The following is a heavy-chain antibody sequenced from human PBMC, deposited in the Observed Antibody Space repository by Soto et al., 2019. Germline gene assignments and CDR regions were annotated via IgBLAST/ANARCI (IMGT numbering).Heavy chain of an antibody. D-gene: IGHD1-26*01. V-gene: IGHV3-11*04. CDR2: ISSSGSTI. CDR1: GGKCGEFD. CDR3: VRDDFGLGIDY. J-gene: IGHJ4*02. Sequence: GSLRLSGASSGGKCGEFDVSGVPQAPGKGLEWVSYISSSGSTIYYADSVKGRFTISRDNAKNTLYLQMNSLRADDTAVYYCVRDDFGLGIDYWGLGTLVTVSS.